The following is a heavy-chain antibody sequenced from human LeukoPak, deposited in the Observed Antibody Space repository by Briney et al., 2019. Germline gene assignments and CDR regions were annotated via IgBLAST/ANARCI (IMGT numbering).Heavy chain of an antibody. V-gene: IGHV1-18*01. Sequence: ASVKVSCKVSGYTLTELSMHWLRQAPGQGLEWMGWISAYNGNTNYAQKLQGRVTMTTDTSTSTAYMELRNLRSDDTAVYYCARDLTGYCSGASCSFPGYWGQGTLVSVSS. J-gene: IGHJ4*02. CDR3: ARDLTGYCSGASCSFPGY. D-gene: IGHD2-15*01. CDR2: ISAYNGNT. CDR1: GYTLTELS.